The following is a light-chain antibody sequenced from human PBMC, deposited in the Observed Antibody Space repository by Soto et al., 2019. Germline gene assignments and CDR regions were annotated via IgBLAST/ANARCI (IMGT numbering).Light chain of an antibody. CDR3: QHRMNWPLT. CDR1: QSVSIS. V-gene: IGKV3-11*01. CDR2: DAS. Sequence: TQSPSSLSASVGDRVTISCRASQSVSISLAWYQQKPGQAPRLLIYDASNRATGVPARFSGSGSETDFTLTISSLEPEDFAVYYCQHRMNWPLTFGQGTRLEIK. J-gene: IGKJ5*01.